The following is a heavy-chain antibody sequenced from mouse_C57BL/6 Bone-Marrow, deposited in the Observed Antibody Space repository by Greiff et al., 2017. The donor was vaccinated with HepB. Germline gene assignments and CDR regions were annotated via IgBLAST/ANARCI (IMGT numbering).Heavy chain of an antibody. J-gene: IGHJ4*01. CDR2: IDPSDSYT. CDR3: ARCLAMDY. Sequence: VQLQQPGAELVMPGASVKLSCKASGYTFTSYWMHWVKQRPGQGLEWIGEIDPSDSYTNYNQKFKGKSTLTVDKSSSTAYMQLSSLTSEDSAVYYCARCLAMDYWGQGTSVTVSS. CDR1: GYTFTSYW. V-gene: IGHV1-69*01.